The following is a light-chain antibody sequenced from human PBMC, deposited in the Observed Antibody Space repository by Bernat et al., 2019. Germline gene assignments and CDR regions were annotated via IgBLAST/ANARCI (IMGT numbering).Light chain of an antibody. V-gene: IGLV2-14*02. CDR1: SSDFGNYNL. Sequence: QSALTPPASVSGSPGQSITISCTGTSSDFGNYNLVSWYQQHPGKAPKLMIYYVANRPSGVSSRFSGSKSGNTASLTLSGLQAEDEADYYCSSSAGTFTWLFRGGTKLTVL. CDR2: YVA. J-gene: IGLJ3*02. CDR3: SSSAGTFTWL.